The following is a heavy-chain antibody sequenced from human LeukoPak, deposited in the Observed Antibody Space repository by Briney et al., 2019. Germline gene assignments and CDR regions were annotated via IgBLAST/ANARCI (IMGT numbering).Heavy chain of an antibody. V-gene: IGHV4-34*01. Sequence: SETLSPTCAVYGGSFSGYYWSWIRQPPGKGLEWIGEINHSGSTNYNPSLKSRVTISVDTSKNQFSLKLSSVTAADTAVYYCARAHYYGSGSYEGHYDYWGQGTLVTVSS. J-gene: IGHJ4*02. CDR2: INHSGST. D-gene: IGHD3-10*01. CDR1: GGSFSGYY. CDR3: ARAHYYGSGSYEGHYDY.